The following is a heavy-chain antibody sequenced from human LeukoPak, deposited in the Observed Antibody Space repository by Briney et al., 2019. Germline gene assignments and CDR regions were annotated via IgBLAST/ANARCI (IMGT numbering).Heavy chain of an antibody. Sequence: ASEPLSLTCAVSGYSISSGYYWGWIRQPPGKGLEWIGSIYHSGSTYYNPSLKSRITISVDTSKNQFSLKLSSVTAADTAVYYCARDGYCSGGSCRGDIDYWGQGTLVTVSS. CDR3: ARDGYCSGGSCRGDIDY. D-gene: IGHD2-15*01. V-gene: IGHV4-38-2*02. J-gene: IGHJ4*02. CDR2: IYHSGST. CDR1: GYSISSGYY.